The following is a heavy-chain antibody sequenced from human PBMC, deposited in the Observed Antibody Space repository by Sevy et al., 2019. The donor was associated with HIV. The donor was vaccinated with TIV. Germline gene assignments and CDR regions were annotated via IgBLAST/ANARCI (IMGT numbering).Heavy chain of an antibody. Sequence: GGSLRLSCAASGFTFSSYSMNWVRQAPGKGLEWVSSISSSSSHIYYADSVKGRFTISRDNAKNSLYLQMNSLRAEDTAVYYCARDSYYYDSSVYYFKDYWGQGTLVTVSS. CDR2: ISSSSSHI. CDR1: GFTFSSYS. CDR3: ARDSYYYDSSVYYFKDY. V-gene: IGHV3-21*01. D-gene: IGHD3-22*01. J-gene: IGHJ4*02.